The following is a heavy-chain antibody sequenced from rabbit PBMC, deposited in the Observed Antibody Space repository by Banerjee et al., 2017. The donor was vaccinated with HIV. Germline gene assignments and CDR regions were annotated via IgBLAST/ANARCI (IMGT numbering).Heavy chain of an antibody. Sequence: QSLEESGGGLVQPEGSLTLTCTASGFSFSYSYYMCWVRQAPGKGLEWIGCMDTGSSGSTYYANWAKGRFTITRSTNQNTVTLQMTSLTGADTATYFCAREGGDASSGYFFNLWGPGTLVTVS. V-gene: IGHV1S40*01. D-gene: IGHD1-1*01. CDR1: GFSFSYSYY. J-gene: IGHJ4*01. CDR2: MDTGSSGST. CDR3: AREGGDASSGYFFNL.